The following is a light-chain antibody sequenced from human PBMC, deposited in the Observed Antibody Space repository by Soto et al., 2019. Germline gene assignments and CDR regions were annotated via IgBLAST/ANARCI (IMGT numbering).Light chain of an antibody. V-gene: IGLV2-23*01. CDR1: SSDVGAYNS. CDR2: KGT. Sequence: QSALAQPASVSGSPGQSITISCTGTSSDVGAYNSVSWYQQHPHKAPQVIIYKGTQRPSGVSNRFSGSTSGNAASLTISGLQADDEADYFCCPSAPESTYVFGSGTKVTVL. CDR3: CPSAPESTYV. J-gene: IGLJ1*01.